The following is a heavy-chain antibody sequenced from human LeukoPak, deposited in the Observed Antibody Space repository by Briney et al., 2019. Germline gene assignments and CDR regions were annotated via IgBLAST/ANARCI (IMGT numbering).Heavy chain of an antibody. Sequence: GGSLRLSCAASGFSVNSNYMSWVRQAPGKGLEWVSVISGGGSTYYADSVKGRFTISRDISKNTLYLQMNSLRAEDTAVYYCARSQHYYDILPGQGYYYGMDVWGQGTTVTVSS. D-gene: IGHD3-9*01. V-gene: IGHV3-53*01. J-gene: IGHJ6*02. CDR1: GFSVNSNY. CDR3: ARSQHYYDILPGQGYYYGMDV. CDR2: ISGGGST.